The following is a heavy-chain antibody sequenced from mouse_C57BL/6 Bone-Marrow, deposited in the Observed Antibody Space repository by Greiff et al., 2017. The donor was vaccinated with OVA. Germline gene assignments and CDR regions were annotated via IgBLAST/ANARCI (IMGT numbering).Heavy chain of an antibody. CDR1: GYTFTDYN. J-gene: IGHJ3*01. CDR3: ARGCYYDYDGGAWFAY. V-gene: IGHV1-18*01. Sequence: EVQLQQSGPELAKPGASVKIPCKASGYTFTDYNMDWVKQSHGKSLEWIGDINSNNGGTIYNQKFKGKATLTVDKSSSTAYMELRSLTSEDTAVYYCARGCYYDYDGGAWFAYWGQGTLVTVSA. CDR2: INSNNGGT. D-gene: IGHD2-4*01.